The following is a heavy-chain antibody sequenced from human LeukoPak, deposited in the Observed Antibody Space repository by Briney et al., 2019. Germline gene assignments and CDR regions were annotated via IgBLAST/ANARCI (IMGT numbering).Heavy chain of an antibody. Sequence: PSETLSLTCTVSGDSISSVNYYWSWVRQAPEKGLEWVANIKQDETEKYYVDSVKGRFIISRDNARNSLYLQMNSLRVEDTAVYYCARLTAIRRGAGNRYYYGMDVWGQGTTVTVSS. CDR2: IKQDETEK. CDR1: GDSISSVNYY. CDR3: ARLTAIRRGAGNRYYYGMDV. J-gene: IGHJ6*02. V-gene: IGHV3-7*01. D-gene: IGHD1-14*01.